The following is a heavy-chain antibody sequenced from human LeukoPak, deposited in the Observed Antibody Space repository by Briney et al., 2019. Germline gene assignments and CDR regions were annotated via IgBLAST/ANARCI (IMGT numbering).Heavy chain of an antibody. D-gene: IGHD5/OR15-5a*01. CDR1: GFTFSSYA. J-gene: IGHJ4*02. CDR3: ARCVASADYLDY. CDR2: ISYDGSNK. Sequence: GGSLRLSCAASGFTFSSYAMHWVRQAPGKGLEWVAVISYDGSNKYYADSVKGRFTISRDNSKNTLYLQMNSLRAEDTAVYYCARCVASADYLDYWGQGTLVTVSS. V-gene: IGHV3-30-3*01.